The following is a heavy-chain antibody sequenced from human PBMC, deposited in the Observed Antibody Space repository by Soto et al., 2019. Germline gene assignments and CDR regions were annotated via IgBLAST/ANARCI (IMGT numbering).Heavy chain of an antibody. CDR2: VWYDGSNQ. CDR3: ARVSWDISGYYVP. Sequence: QVQLVESGGGVVQLGMSLRLSCAASGFSFSNYAMHWVRQAPGKGLEWVAAVWYDGSNQHYADSVRGRFSISRDHSKNTLYLQMNSLRPEDTAVYYCARVSWDISGYYVPWGQGALVTVSS. J-gene: IGHJ5*02. V-gene: IGHV3-30-3*01. CDR1: GFSFSNYA. D-gene: IGHD3-22*01.